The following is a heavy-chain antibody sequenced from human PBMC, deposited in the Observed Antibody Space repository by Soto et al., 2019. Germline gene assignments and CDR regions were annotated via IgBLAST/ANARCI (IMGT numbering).Heavy chain of an antibody. J-gene: IGHJ6*02. D-gene: IGHD1-1*01. V-gene: IGHV3-33*01. CDR3: VRSAGTKGNYYYYGMDV. CDR2: IWYDGSDK. Sequence: GGSLRLSCAASGFTFSVHGMHWVRQAPGKGLEWVAVIWYDGSDKNYADSVKGRVTISRDNSKNTLYLQMNSLRAEDTAVYYCVRSAGTKGNYYYYGMDVWGQGTTVTVSS. CDR1: GFTFSVHG.